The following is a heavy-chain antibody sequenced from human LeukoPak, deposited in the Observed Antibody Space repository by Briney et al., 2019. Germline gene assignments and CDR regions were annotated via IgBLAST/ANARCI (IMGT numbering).Heavy chain of an antibody. CDR2: IYYRRTT. V-gene: IGHV4-38-2*02. CDR1: GYSISSGYD. D-gene: IGHD6-13*01. Sequence: SETLSLTCTVSGYSISSGYDWGWIRQPPGKGLEWIGSIYYRRTTNCNPSLKSRVTISVDTSKNQFSLKLSSVTAADTAVYYCARVQQLDAFDIWGQGTMVTVSS. CDR3: ARVQQLDAFDI. J-gene: IGHJ3*02.